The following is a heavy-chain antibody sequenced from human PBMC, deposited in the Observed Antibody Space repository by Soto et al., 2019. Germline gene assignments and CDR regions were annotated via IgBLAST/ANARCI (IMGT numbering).Heavy chain of an antibody. Sequence: QVQLVESGGGVVQPGRSLRLSCAASGFTFSSYGMHWVRQAPGKGLEWVAVIWYDGSNKYYADSVKGRFTISRDNSKNTLYLQMNSLRAEDTDVYYCARDLWGVLLWFGEARLGGMDVWGQGTTVTVSS. V-gene: IGHV3-33*01. J-gene: IGHJ6*02. D-gene: IGHD3-10*01. CDR2: IWYDGSNK. CDR1: GFTFSSYG. CDR3: ARDLWGVLLWFGEARLGGMDV.